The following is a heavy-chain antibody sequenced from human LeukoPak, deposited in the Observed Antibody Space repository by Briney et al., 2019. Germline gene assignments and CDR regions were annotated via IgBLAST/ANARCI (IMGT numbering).Heavy chain of an antibody. CDR3: ARRARYDFWSDFLTEGYYFDY. Sequence: SETLSLTCAVYGGSFSGYYWSWIRQPPGKGLEWIGEINHSGSTNYNPSLKSRVTISVDTSKNQFSLKLSSVTAADTAVYYCARRARYDFWSDFLTEGYYFDYWGQGTLVTVSS. J-gene: IGHJ4*02. V-gene: IGHV4-34*01. D-gene: IGHD3-3*01. CDR2: INHSGST. CDR1: GGSFSGYY.